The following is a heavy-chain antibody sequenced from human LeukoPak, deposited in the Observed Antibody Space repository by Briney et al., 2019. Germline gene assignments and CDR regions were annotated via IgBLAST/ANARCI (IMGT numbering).Heavy chain of an antibody. J-gene: IGHJ3*02. CDR3: ASLISTVSGGPEDAFDI. V-gene: IGHV1-2*02. Sequence: ASVKVSCKASGYTFTGYYMHWVRQAPGQGLEWMGWINPNSGGTNYAQKFQGRVTMTRDTSINTAYLQLSSLSSDDTAVYFCASLISTVSGGPEDAFDIWGQGTMVTVSS. CDR1: GYTFTGYY. CDR2: INPNSGGT. D-gene: IGHD6-19*01.